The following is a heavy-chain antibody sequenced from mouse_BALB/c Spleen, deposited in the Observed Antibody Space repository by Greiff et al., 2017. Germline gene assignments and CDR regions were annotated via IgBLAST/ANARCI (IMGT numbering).Heavy chain of an antibody. V-gene: IGHV1-82*01. Sequence: QVQLQQSGPELVKPGASVKISCKASGYAFSSSWMNWVKQRPGQGLEWIGRFYPGDGDTNYNGKFKGKATLTADKSSSTAYMQLSSLASVDSAVYFCAIYRYGRAMGAMDYWGQGTSVTVSS. CDR1: GYAFSSSW. J-gene: IGHJ4*01. CDR3: AIYRYGRAMGAMDY. CDR2: FYPGDGDT. D-gene: IGHD2-14*01.